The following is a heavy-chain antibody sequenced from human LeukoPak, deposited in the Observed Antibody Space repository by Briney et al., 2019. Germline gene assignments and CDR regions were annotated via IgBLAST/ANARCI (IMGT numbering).Heavy chain of an antibody. CDR1: GYTFTGYY. V-gene: IGHV1-2*02. Sequence: ASVKVSCKASGYTFTGYYMHWMRQAPGQGLEWMGWINPNSGGTNYAQKFQGRVTMTRDTSISTAYMELSRLRSDDTAVYYCARVGSDYYDSSGKFDYWGQGTLVTVSS. D-gene: IGHD3-22*01. J-gene: IGHJ4*02. CDR3: ARVGSDYYDSSGKFDY. CDR2: INPNSGGT.